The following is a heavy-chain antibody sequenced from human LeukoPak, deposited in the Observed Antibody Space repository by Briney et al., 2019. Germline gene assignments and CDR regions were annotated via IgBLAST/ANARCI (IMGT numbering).Heavy chain of an antibody. D-gene: IGHD1-26*01. V-gene: IGHV3-33*01. CDR2: TWNDGSKK. J-gene: IGHJ4*02. CDR3: VRDQSSGNFYGDY. Sequence: PGGSLRLSCAVSGFTFSSYGMHWVRQAPGKGLEWVAVTWNDGSKKYYADSVKGRFTISKDNSKNTLYLQMNSLRAEDTAVYYCVRDQSSGNFYGDYWGQGTLVTVSS. CDR1: GFTFSSYG.